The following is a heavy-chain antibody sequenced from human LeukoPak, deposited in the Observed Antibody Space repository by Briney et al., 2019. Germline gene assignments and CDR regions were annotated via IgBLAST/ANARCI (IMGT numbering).Heavy chain of an antibody. CDR3: AMLSSARSAY. V-gene: IGHV1-8*01. Sequence: ASVKVSCKASGYTFTSYDINWVRQATGQGLEWMGWMNPNSGNTDYAQKFQGRVTMTRNTSISTAYMELSSLRSEDTAVYYCAMLSSARSAYWGQGTLVTVSS. CDR2: MNPNSGNT. CDR1: GYTFTSYD. D-gene: IGHD2-2*01. J-gene: IGHJ4*02.